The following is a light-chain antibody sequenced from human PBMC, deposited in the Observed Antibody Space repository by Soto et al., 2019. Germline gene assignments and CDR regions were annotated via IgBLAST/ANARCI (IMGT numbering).Light chain of an antibody. CDR2: AAS. J-gene: IGKJ1*01. CDR1: PDINNF. Sequence: DIPMTQSPSSLSASVGDRVTITCRASPDINNFLAWYQHKPGKVPKLLIYAASTLQSGVPSRFSGSGSGTDFTLTISSLQPDDVATYYCQRYNNAPWTFGQGTKVEVK. CDR3: QRYNNAPWT. V-gene: IGKV1-27*01.